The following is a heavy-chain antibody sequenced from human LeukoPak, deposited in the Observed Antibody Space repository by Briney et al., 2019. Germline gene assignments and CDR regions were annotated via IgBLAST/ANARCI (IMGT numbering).Heavy chain of an antibody. CDR2: ISYDGSNK. J-gene: IGHJ4*02. V-gene: IGHV3-30-3*01. CDR3: AKDSSGWPRVYYFDY. Sequence: GGSLRLSCAASGFTFSSYAMHWVRQAPGKGLEWVAVISYDGSNKYYADSVKGRFTISRDNSKNTLYLQMNSLRAEDTAVYYCAKDSSGWPRVYYFDYWGQGTLVTVSS. D-gene: IGHD6-19*01. CDR1: GFTFSSYA.